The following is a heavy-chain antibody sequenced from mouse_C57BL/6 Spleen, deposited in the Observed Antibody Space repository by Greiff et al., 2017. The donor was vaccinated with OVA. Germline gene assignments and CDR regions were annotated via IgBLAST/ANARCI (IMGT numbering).Heavy chain of an antibody. CDR2: LRNKANGYTT. D-gene: IGHD1-1*01. V-gene: IGHV7-3*01. Sequence: EVKLVESGGGLVQPGGSLSLSCAASGFTFTDYYMSWVRQPPGKALEWLGFLRNKANGYTTEYSASVKGRFTISRDNSQSILYLQMNALRAEDSATYYCARNYYGSSYWYFDVWGTGTTVTVSS. CDR3: ARNYYGSSYWYFDV. J-gene: IGHJ1*03. CDR1: GFTFTDYY.